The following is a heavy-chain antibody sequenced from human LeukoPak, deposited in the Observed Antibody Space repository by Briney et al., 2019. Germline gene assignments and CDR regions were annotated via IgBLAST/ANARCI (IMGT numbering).Heavy chain of an antibody. CDR1: GGTFSSYA. CDR3: ASYGYSGYANFDY. CDR2: IIPTFGTA. V-gene: IGHV1-69*06. J-gene: IGHJ4*02. D-gene: IGHD5-12*01. Sequence: ASVKVSCKASGGTFSSYAISWVRQAPGQGLEWMGGIIPTFGTANYAQKFQGRVTITADKSTSTAYMELSSLRSEDTAVYYCASYGYSGYANFDYWGQGTLVTVSS.